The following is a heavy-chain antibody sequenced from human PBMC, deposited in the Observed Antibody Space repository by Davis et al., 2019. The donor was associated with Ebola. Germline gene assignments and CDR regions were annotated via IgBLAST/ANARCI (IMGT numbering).Heavy chain of an antibody. CDR1: GGSISSSNW. CDR3: ARGYCSGGSCYLYYYGMDV. V-gene: IGHV4-4*02. D-gene: IGHD2-15*01. CDR2: IYHSGST. J-gene: IGHJ6*04. Sequence: SETLSLTCAVSGGSISSSNWWSWVRQPPGKGLEWIGAIYHSGSTNYNPSLKSRVTISVDKSKNQFSLKLSSVTAADTAVYYCARGYCSGGSCYLYYYGMDVWGKGTTVTVSS.